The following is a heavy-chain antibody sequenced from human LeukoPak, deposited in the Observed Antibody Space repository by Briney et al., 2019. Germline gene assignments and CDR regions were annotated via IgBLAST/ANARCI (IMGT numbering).Heavy chain of an antibody. CDR3: ARIVLGY. Sequence: SETLSLTCAVYGGSFSGYYWSWFRQPPGKGLEWIGEINHSGSTNYNPSLKSRVTISVDTSKNQFSLKLSSVTAADTAVYYCARIVLGYWGQGTLVTVSS. V-gene: IGHV4-34*01. D-gene: IGHD2-8*02. CDR2: INHSGST. J-gene: IGHJ4*02. CDR1: GGSFSGYY.